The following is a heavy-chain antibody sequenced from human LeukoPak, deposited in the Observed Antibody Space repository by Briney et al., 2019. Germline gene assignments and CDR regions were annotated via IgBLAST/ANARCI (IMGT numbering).Heavy chain of an antibody. V-gene: IGHV3-23*01. Sequence: GGSLRLSCAASGFTFSSYAMSWVRQAPGKGLEWVSAISGSGGSTYYADSVKGRFTISRDNSRNTLYLQMSSLRADDTALFYCAKPAYYSDSGSFPTQYYFDYWGQGTLVTVSS. CDR2: ISGSGGST. J-gene: IGHJ4*02. D-gene: IGHD3-10*01. CDR3: AKPAYYSDSGSFPTQYYFDY. CDR1: GFTFSSYA.